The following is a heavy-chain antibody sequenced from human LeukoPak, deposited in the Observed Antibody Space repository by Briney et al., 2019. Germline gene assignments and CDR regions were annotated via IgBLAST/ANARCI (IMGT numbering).Heavy chain of an antibody. D-gene: IGHD3-22*01. CDR2: ISGRGGST. J-gene: IGHJ4*02. Sequence: GGSLRLSCAASGFTFSSYAMSWVRQAPGKGLEWVSAISGRGGSTYYADSVKGRFTISRDNSKNTLYLQMNSLRAEDTAVYYCAKASWYYYDSSAQRFFDYWGQGTLVTVSS. V-gene: IGHV3-23*01. CDR3: AKASWYYYDSSAQRFFDY. CDR1: GFTFSSYA.